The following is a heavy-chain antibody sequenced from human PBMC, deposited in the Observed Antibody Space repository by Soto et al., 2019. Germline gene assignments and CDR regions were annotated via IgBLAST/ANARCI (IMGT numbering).Heavy chain of an antibody. CDR2: IHYSGSV. V-gene: IGHV4-30-4*01. D-gene: IGHD2-21*02. J-gene: IGHJ6*02. Sequence: QVQLQESGPGLVRPSQTLSLTCTVSGGSISSEYYHWTWIRQAPGKGLEWIGYIHYSGSVHYNPSLQSRLTMSVDTSKNLFSLNLSSVTAADTAVYFCAREDDGGDRDYYGLDVWGQGTTVTVSS. CDR3: AREDDGGDRDYYGLDV. CDR1: GGSISSEYYH.